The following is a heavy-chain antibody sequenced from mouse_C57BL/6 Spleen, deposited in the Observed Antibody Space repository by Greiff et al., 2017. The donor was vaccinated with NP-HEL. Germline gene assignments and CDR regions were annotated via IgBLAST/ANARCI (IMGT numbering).Heavy chain of an antibody. J-gene: IGHJ2*01. V-gene: IGHV5-6*01. CDR1: GFTFSSYG. CDR2: ISSGGSYT. Sequence: EVQLVESGGDLVKPGGSLKLSCAATGFTFSSYGMSWVRQTPDKRLEWVATISSGGSYTYYPDSVKGRFTISRDNAKNTLYLQMSSLKSEDTAMYYSARPNPYYFDYWGQGTTLTVSS. CDR3: ARPNPYYFDY.